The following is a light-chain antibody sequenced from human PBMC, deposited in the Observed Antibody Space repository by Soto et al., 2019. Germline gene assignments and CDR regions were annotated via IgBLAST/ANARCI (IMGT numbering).Light chain of an antibody. Sequence: EIVLTQSPGTLSLSPGERATLSCRASQSVSSSYLAWYQQKPGQAPRLLIYGASSRATGIPDRFSGSGSGXXXXXXXXXXEPEDFAXYYCHQYGSSPYTFGQGTKLEIK. CDR3: HQYGSSPYT. J-gene: IGKJ2*01. CDR1: QSVSSSY. V-gene: IGKV3-20*01. CDR2: GAS.